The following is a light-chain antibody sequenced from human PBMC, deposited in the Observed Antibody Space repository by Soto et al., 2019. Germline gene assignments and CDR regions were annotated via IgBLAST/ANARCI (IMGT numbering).Light chain of an antibody. CDR1: SSNIGAGYD. Sequence: QSVLTQPPSVSGALGQRVTISCTGSSSNIGAGYDVHWYQQLPGTAPKLLIYGNSNRPSGVPDRFSGSKSGTSASLAITGLQAEDEADYYCQSYDSSLSGSLVFGGGTKVTVL. J-gene: IGLJ2*01. V-gene: IGLV1-40*01. CDR2: GNS. CDR3: QSYDSSLSGSLV.